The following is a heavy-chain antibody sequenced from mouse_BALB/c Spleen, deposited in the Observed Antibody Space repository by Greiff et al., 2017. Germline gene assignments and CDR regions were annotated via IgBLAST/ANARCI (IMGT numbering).Heavy chain of an antibody. Sequence: EVMLVESGGGLVKPGGSLKLSCAASGFAFSSYDMSWVRQTPEKRLEWVAYISSGGGSTYYPDTVKGRFTISRDNAKNTLYLQMSSLKSEDTAMYYCARQGYDYDDFDYWGQGTTLTVSS. CDR2: ISSGGGST. D-gene: IGHD2-4*01. CDR3: ARQGYDYDDFDY. J-gene: IGHJ2*01. CDR1: GFAFSSYD. V-gene: IGHV5-12-1*01.